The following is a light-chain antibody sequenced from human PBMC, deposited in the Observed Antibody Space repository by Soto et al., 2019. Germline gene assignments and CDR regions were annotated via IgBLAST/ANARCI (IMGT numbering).Light chain of an antibody. CDR3: QSYDSTLSARDV. CDR2: GNI. CDR1: SSNIGAGYD. Sequence: QSVLTQPPSVSGAPGQRVTISCTGSSSNIGAGYDVHWYQQRPGTAPKLLIFGNINRPSGVPDRFSGSKSGTSASLAITGLQAEDEGDYYCQSYDSTLSARDVFGTGTKVTV. J-gene: IGLJ1*01. V-gene: IGLV1-40*01.